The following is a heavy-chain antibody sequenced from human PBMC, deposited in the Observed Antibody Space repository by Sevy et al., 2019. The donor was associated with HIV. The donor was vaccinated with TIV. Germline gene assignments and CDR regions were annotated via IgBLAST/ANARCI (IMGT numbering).Heavy chain of an antibody. Sequence: SETLSLTCAVYGGSFSGYYWSWIRQPPGKGLEWIGEINHSGSTNYNPSLKSRVTISVDTSKNQFSLKLSSVTAADTAVYYCARERLGVVADFNWFDPWGQGTLVTVS. J-gene: IGHJ5*02. CDR2: INHSGST. V-gene: IGHV4-34*01. CDR3: ARERLGVVADFNWFDP. CDR1: GGSFSGYY. D-gene: IGHD2-15*01.